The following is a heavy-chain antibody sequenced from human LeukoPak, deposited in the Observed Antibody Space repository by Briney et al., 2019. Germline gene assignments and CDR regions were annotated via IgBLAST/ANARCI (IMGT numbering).Heavy chain of an antibody. CDR3: ARVPWWELKYFDY. CDR2: INPNSGGT. D-gene: IGHD1-26*01. V-gene: IGHV1-2*02. Sequence: ASVKVSCKAFGYTFTSNYMHWVRQAPGQGLEWMGWINPNSGGTNYAQKFQGRVTMTRDTSISTAYMELSRLRSDDTAVYYCARVPWWELKYFDYWGQGTLVTVSS. J-gene: IGHJ4*02. CDR1: GYTFTSNY.